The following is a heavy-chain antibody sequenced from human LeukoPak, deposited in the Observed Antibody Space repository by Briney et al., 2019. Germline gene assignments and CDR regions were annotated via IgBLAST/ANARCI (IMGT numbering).Heavy chain of an antibody. V-gene: IGHV3-7*01. CDR3: ARDSSGWLLYYFDY. Sequence: GRSLRLSCVASGFSFSSNGMSWVRQAPGKGLEWVANIKQDGSEKYYVDSVKGRFTISRDNAKNSLYLQMNSLRAEDTAVYYCARDSSGWLLYYFDYWGQGTLVTVSS. CDR2: IKQDGSEK. J-gene: IGHJ4*02. D-gene: IGHD6-19*01. CDR1: GFSFSSNG.